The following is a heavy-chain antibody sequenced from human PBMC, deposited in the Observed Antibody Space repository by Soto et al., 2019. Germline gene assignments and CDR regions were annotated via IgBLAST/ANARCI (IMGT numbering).Heavy chain of an antibody. CDR2: ISGSGDKT. J-gene: IGHJ4*02. Sequence: EVQLLESGGALVQPGGSLRLSCAASGFTFSTYAIIWARQAPGKGLEWVSVISGSGDKTYYADSVKGRLTISRDNSKNTVFLQMNSLKVEDTAVYYCAKGGWGTVLDYWGQGTLVTVSS. CDR3: AKGGWGTVLDY. V-gene: IGHV3-23*01. D-gene: IGHD1-7*01. CDR1: GFTFSTYA.